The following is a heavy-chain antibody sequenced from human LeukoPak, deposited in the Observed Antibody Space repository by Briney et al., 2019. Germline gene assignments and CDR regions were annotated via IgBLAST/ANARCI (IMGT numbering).Heavy chain of an antibody. J-gene: IGHJ4*02. D-gene: IGHD6-19*01. CDR1: GFTFSSYG. V-gene: IGHV3-30*02. Sequence: PGGSLRLSCAASGFTFSSYGMHWVRQAPGKGLEWVAFIRYDGSNKYYADSVKGRFTISRDNSKNTLYLQMNSLRAEDTAVYYCAKDTAVAPYYFDYWGQGTLVTVSS. CDR2: IRYDGSNK. CDR3: AKDTAVAPYYFDY.